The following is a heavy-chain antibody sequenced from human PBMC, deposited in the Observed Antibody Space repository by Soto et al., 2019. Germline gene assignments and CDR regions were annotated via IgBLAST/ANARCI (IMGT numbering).Heavy chain of an antibody. CDR1: GYTFTSYG. CDR2: ISAYNGNT. J-gene: IGHJ4*02. Sequence: QVQLVQSGAEVKKPGASVKVSCKTSGYTFTSYGINWVRQAPGQGLEWMGWISAYNGNTNYAHKLQGRVTVTTDTSTSTAYMELRSLTSDDTAVYFCARGGLHNDYGDYAGGYWGQGTLVTVSS. D-gene: IGHD4-17*01. CDR3: ARGGLHNDYGDYAGGY. V-gene: IGHV1-18*01.